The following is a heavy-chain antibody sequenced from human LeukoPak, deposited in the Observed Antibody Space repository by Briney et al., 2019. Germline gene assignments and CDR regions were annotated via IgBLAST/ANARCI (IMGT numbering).Heavy chain of an antibody. CDR1: GGTFSSYA. CDR3: ARGDGRGYSYGPTADFDY. D-gene: IGHD5-18*01. Sequence: SVKVSCKASGGTFSSYAISWVRQAPGQGLEWMGRIIPIFGIANYAQKFQGRVTITADKSTSTAYMELSSLRSEDTAVYYCARGDGRGYSYGPTADFDYWCQGTLVTVSS. J-gene: IGHJ4*02. CDR2: IIPIFGIA. V-gene: IGHV1-69*04.